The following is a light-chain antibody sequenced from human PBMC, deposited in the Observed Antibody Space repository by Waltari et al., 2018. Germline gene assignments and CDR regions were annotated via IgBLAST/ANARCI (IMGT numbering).Light chain of an antibody. J-gene: IGKJ4*01. V-gene: IGKV1-5*03. CDR3: QQHNSYSLT. CDR1: QSIGIW. Sequence: DIQMTQSPSTLSASVGDRVIITCRASQSIGIWLAWYQQKPGKAPTVLIYKASRLESGVPSRFSGSGSGTEFTLAISSLQPDDFATYYCQQHNSYSLTFGGGTKVEIK. CDR2: KAS.